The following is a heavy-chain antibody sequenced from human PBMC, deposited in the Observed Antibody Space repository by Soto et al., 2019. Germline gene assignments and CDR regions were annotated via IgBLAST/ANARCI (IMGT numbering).Heavy chain of an antibody. CDR2: ISASDNHI. V-gene: IGHV3-21*01. Sequence: EVQLVESGGGLVRPGESLTLSCAASGFTFGRYDMNWVRQAPGKGLEWVSFISASDNHIYYADSVRGRFTVSRDNAQNSMFLHMISLRVEDMAVYYCARSGGSGYPKPAFDLWGQGTVVTVSS. J-gene: IGHJ3*01. D-gene: IGHD3-22*01. CDR3: ARSGGSGYPKPAFDL. CDR1: GFTFGRYD.